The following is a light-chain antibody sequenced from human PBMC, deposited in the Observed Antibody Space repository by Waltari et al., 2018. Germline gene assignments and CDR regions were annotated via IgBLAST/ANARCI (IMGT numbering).Light chain of an antibody. CDR3: QQYGTSPPWT. V-gene: IGKV3-20*01. CDR2: AAS. Sequence: EIVLTQSPGTLSLSSGERATLPCRASQSLANNYLAWYQRKPGQAPMLLIYAASNRASCIPDRFSGSGSGTDFTLTISRLEPEDFAIYYCQQYGTSPPWTFGQGTKVEIK. CDR1: QSLANNY. J-gene: IGKJ1*01.